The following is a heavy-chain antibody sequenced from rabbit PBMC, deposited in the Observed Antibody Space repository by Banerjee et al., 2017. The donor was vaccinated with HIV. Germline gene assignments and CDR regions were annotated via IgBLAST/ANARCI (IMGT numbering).Heavy chain of an antibody. J-gene: IGHJ3*01. D-gene: IGHD6-1*01. CDR3: ARGVAGYGL. CDR1: GFSFSGSYW. V-gene: IGHV1S40*01. Sequence: QSLEESGGDLVKPGASLTLTCTASGFSFSGSYWICWVRQAPGKGLEWIGCIYTGDGNTYYASWAKGRFTISKTSSTTVTLQMTSLTAADTATYFCARGVAGYGLWGQGTLVTVS. CDR2: IYTGDGNT.